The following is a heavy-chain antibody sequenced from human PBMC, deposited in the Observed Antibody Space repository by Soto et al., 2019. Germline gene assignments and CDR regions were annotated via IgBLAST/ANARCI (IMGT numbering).Heavy chain of an antibody. Sequence: ESGGGVVQPGRSLRLSCAASGFTFSSYAMHWVRQAPGKGLEWVAVISYDGSNKYYADSVKGRFTISRDNSKNTLYLQMNSLRAEDTAVYYCARGLRYFDWLSPLDYWGQGTLVTVSS. J-gene: IGHJ4*02. D-gene: IGHD3-9*01. V-gene: IGHV3-30-3*01. CDR2: ISYDGSNK. CDR1: GFTFSSYA. CDR3: ARGLRYFDWLSPLDY.